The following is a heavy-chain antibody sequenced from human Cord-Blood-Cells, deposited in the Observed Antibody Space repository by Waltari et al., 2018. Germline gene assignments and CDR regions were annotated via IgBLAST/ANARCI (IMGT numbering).Heavy chain of an antibody. Sequence: QLQLQESGPGLVKPSETLSLTCTVSGGPIRSSSSSWGWSRQPPGKGLEWIGSIYYSGSTYYNPSLKSRVTISVDTSKNQFSLKLSSVTAADTAVYYCARVQGGATDAFDIWGQGTMVTVSS. CDR3: ARVQGGATDAFDI. V-gene: IGHV4-39*07. D-gene: IGHD1-26*01. CDR1: GGPIRSSSSS. CDR2: IYYSGST. J-gene: IGHJ3*02.